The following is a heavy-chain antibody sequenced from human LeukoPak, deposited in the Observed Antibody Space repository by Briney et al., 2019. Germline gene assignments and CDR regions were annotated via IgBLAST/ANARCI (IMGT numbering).Heavy chain of an antibody. J-gene: IGHJ4*02. CDR1: GGSISSSSNY. CDR3: ARLSLGSYSDY. D-gene: IGHD1-14*01. CDR2: IYYTGKT. V-gene: IGHV4-39*01. Sequence: SETLSLTCTVSGGSISSSSNYWGWIRQPPGTGLEWIGSIYYTGKTYYNPSLKSRVTISGDTSKNQFSLKVSSVTAADTAVYFCARLSLGSYSDYWGQGSLVTVSS.